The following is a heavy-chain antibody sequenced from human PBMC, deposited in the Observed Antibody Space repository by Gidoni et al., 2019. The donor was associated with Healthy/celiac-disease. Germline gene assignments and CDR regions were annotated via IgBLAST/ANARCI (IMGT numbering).Heavy chain of an antibody. CDR1: GFTSSSYS. CDR2: ISSSSSYI. Sequence: EVQLVESGGGLVKPGGSMSLSCAASGFTSSSYSMNWVRQAPGKGLEWVSSISSSSSYIYYADSVKGRFTISRDNAKNSLYLQMNSLRAEDTAVYYCARDLVVVATFDYWGQGTLVTVSS. D-gene: IGHD2-21*01. CDR3: ARDLVVVATFDY. J-gene: IGHJ4*02. V-gene: IGHV3-21*01.